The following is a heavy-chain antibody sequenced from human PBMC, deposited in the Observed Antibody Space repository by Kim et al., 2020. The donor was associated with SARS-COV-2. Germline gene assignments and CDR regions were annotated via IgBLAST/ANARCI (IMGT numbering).Heavy chain of an antibody. Sequence: SETLSLTCAVYGGSFSGYYWSWIRQPPGKGLEWIGEINHSGSTNYNPSLKSRVTISVDTSKNQFSLKLSSVTAADTAVYYCARGRSSGWYDSFDYWGQGTLVTVSS. D-gene: IGHD6-19*01. CDR2: INHSGST. CDR3: ARGRSSGWYDSFDY. V-gene: IGHV4-34*01. CDR1: GGSFSGYY. J-gene: IGHJ4*02.